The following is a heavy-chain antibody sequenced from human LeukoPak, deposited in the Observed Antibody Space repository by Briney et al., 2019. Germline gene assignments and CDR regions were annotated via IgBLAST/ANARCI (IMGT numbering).Heavy chain of an antibody. D-gene: IGHD6-19*01. CDR1: GFTVSSNY. CDR2: IYSGGST. J-gene: IGHJ4*02. CDR3: ARGGIAVAVY. Sequence: GGSLGLSCAASGFTVSSNYMSWVRQAPGKGLEWVSVIYSGGSTYYADSVKGRFTISRDNSKNTLYLQMNSLRAEDTAVYYCARGGIAVAVYWGQGTLVTVSS. V-gene: IGHV3-66*01.